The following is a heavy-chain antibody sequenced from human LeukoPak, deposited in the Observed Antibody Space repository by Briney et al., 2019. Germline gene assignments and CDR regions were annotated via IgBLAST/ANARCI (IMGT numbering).Heavy chain of an antibody. CDR1: GSSSNNYY. D-gene: IGHD3-22*01. J-gene: IGHJ4*02. CDR2: IYTSGST. CDR3: ATESGYYYDTSGHTFDY. V-gene: IGHV4-4*07. Sequence: SETLSLTCTVSGSSSNNYYWSWIRQSAGKGLEWIGRIYTSGSTNYNPSHKSRVSMSVDTSKNQFSLRLRSVTAADTAVYYCATESGYYYDTSGHTFDYWGQGILVTVSS.